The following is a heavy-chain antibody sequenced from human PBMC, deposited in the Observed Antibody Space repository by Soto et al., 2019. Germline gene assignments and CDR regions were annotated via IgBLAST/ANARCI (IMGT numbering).Heavy chain of an antibody. V-gene: IGHV1-18*01. CDR3: VRPLGYCSSDSCFNWFDT. CDR1: GYSFTGFG. CDR2: ISAYGTST. J-gene: IGHJ5*02. D-gene: IGHD2-2*01. Sequence: QVRLLQSGAEVKQPGASVKVSCKTSGYSFTGFGITWVRQAPGQGLEWMGWISAYGTSTNYPHKFQGRVTMTTDTSTSTAYMELRGLQSDDTAVYYCVRPLGYCSSDSCFNWFDTWGQGTLVTVSS.